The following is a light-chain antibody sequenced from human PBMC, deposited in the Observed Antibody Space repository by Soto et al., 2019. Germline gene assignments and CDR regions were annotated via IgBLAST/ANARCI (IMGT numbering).Light chain of an antibody. CDR1: QGIDNY. V-gene: IGKV1-27*01. J-gene: IGKJ4*01. Sequence: IEMTQSPSSLSASVGDRVTITFRASQGIDNYLAWYQQKPGKAPKLLIYAASTLQSGVPSRFTGSGSGTDFTLTISSLQPEDAATYYCQKCKVAPFTFGGGTKVDIK. CDR2: AAS. CDR3: QKCKVAPFT.